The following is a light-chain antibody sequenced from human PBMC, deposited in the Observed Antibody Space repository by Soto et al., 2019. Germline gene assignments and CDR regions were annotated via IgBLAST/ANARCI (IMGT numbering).Light chain of an antibody. V-gene: IGKV1-39*01. J-gene: IGKJ5*01. CDR2: AAS. CDR1: QSISSY. Sequence: DIQFTQTPTSLSACVCDSVTITCRASQSISSYLNWYQQRPGKAPKLLIYAASSLQSGVPSRFSGSGSGTDFTLTISSLQPEDFATYYCQQSYSTLITFGQGALLEIK. CDR3: QQSYSTLIT.